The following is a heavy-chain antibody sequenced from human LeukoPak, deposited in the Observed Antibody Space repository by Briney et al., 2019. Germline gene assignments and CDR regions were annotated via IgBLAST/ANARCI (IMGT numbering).Heavy chain of an antibody. CDR2: ISYSGST. V-gene: IGHV4-39*07. J-gene: IGHJ3*02. Sequence: SETLSLTCTVSGGSIRSSSYIWDWIRQPPGKGLKWIGRISYSGSTYYNPSLKSRVTISVDTSKNQFSLKLSSVTAADTAVYYCAREARYYDYVWGSYRPDAFDIWGQGTMVTVSS. D-gene: IGHD3-16*02. CDR3: AREARYYDYVWGSYRPDAFDI. CDR1: GGSIRSSSYI.